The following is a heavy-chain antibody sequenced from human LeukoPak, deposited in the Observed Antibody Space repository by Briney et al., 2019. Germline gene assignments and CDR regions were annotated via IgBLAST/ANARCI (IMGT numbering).Heavy chain of an antibody. J-gene: IGHJ4*02. CDR2: ISHDGSKK. V-gene: IGHV3-30*18. CDR3: AKVWGFRFVSGSSYFDS. Sequence: PGGSLRLSCAASGFTFSNYGMQWVRQAPGKGLEWVAVISHDGSKKYYSDSVKGRFTISRDNSKNTLYLQMDSPRTEDTAVYFCAKVWGFRFVSGSSYFDSWGRGTLVTVSS. D-gene: IGHD3-10*01. CDR1: GFTFSNYG.